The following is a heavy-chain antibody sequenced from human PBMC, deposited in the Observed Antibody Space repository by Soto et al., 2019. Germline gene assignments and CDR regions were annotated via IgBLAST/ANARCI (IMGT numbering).Heavy chain of an antibody. V-gene: IGHV1-24*01. Sequence: ASVKVSCKYSGYTLTDFYIQCLRHAPGQGLEWMGGFDPEDGETIYAQKLQGRVTMTEDTSRDTGFMDLSTLRSEHTGAYAGANLTESTDDVYWG. CDR3: ANLTESTDDVY. CDR1: GYTLTDFY. CDR2: FDPEDGET. D-gene: IGHD1-20*01. J-gene: IGHJ4*01.